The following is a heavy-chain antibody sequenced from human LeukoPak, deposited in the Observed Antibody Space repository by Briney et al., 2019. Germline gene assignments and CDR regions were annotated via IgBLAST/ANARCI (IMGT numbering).Heavy chain of an antibody. CDR3: ARGYQDTDLDY. J-gene: IGHJ4*02. V-gene: IGHV1-8*01. CDR2: MNSNSGNI. Sequence: ASVKVSCKASGYTFTSYDINWVRQATGQGLEWMGWMNSNSGNIGYAQKFQGRVTFTMDTSVSTAYMEVNSLRSEDTAIYFCARGYQDTDLDYWGQGILVTVSS. CDR1: GYTFTSYD.